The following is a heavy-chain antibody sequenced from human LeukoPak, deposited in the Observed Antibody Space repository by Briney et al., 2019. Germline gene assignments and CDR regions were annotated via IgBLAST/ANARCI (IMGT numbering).Heavy chain of an antibody. CDR3: AKCDSYDSSGYSNFDY. CDR1: GFTFSRYG. D-gene: IGHD3-22*01. Sequence: GGSLRLSCAASGFTFSRYGMHWVRQAPGKGLEWVAFIKYDGRNKYCADSVKGRFTISRDNSKNTLYLQMNSLRAEDTAVYYCAKCDSYDSSGYSNFDYWGQGTRVTGPS. CDR2: IKYDGRNK. J-gene: IGHJ4*02. V-gene: IGHV3-30*02.